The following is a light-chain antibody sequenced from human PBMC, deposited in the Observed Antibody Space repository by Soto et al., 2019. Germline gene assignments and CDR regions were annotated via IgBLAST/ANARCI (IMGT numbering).Light chain of an antibody. V-gene: IGLV1-40*01. Sequence: HSVLTQPPSVSGAPGQRVTISCTGSSSNIGAGYDVYWYQQLPGTAPKLLIYGNNNRPSGVPDRFSGSKSGTSASLAITGLQAEDEADYYCQSYDSSLSGWVFGGGTKLTVL. CDR2: GNN. J-gene: IGLJ3*02. CDR1: SSNIGAGYD. CDR3: QSYDSSLSGWV.